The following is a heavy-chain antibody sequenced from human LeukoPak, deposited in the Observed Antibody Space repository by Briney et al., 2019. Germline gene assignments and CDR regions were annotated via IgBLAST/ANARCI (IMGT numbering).Heavy chain of an antibody. CDR3: ARRNRYCNGGSCAHHHDS. J-gene: IGHJ4*02. D-gene: IGHD2-15*01. CDR1: GDSISSRTSDF. V-gene: IGHV4-39*07. Sequence: SETLSLTCTVSGDSISSRTSDFWGWIRQSPGKGLEWIAEISYIGTTFYNPSLESRVSIPLDTSKNQFSLKLNAVTAADTALYYCARRNRYCNGGSCAHHHDSWGQGTLVIVSS. CDR2: ISYIGTT.